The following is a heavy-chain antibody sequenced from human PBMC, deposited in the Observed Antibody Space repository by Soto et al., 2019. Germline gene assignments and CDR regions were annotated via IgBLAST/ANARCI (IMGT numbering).Heavy chain of an antibody. Sequence: ASVKVSCKASGYTFTGYYMHWVRQAPGQGLEWMGWINPNSGGTNYAQKFQGWVTMTRDTSISTAYMELSRLRSDDTAVYYCARSRRDYYGMDVWGQGTTVNVSS. CDR3: ARSRRDYYGMDV. V-gene: IGHV1-2*04. CDR1: GYTFTGYY. CDR2: INPNSGGT. J-gene: IGHJ6*02.